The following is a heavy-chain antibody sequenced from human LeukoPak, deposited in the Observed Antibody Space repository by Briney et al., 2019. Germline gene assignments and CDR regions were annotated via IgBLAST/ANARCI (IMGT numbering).Heavy chain of an antibody. Sequence: PSQTLALTCTVSGDPISSDGYYWSWIRQHPGKGLEWIGYIYHSGTTYYNPSLKSRLTISIDTSKNQFSLKLSSVTAADTAVYYCARDSGWNIDDPGAPDYWGQGTLVTVSS. D-gene: IGHD2/OR15-2a*01. CDR2: IYHSGTT. CDR1: GDPISSDGYY. J-gene: IGHJ4*02. V-gene: IGHV4-31*03. CDR3: ARDSGWNIDDPGAPDY.